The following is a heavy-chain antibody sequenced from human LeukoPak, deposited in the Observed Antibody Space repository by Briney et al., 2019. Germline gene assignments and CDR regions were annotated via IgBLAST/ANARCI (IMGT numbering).Heavy chain of an antibody. Sequence: SETLSLTCTVSGGSISSYYWSWIRQPAGKGLEWIGRIYTSGSTNYNPSLKSRVTMSVDTSKNQFSLKLSSVTAAGTAVYYCARDRYCSSTSCYYPFDYWGQGTLVTVSS. J-gene: IGHJ4*02. CDR2: IYTSGST. CDR1: GGSISSYY. CDR3: ARDRYCSSTSCYYPFDY. V-gene: IGHV4-4*07. D-gene: IGHD2-2*01.